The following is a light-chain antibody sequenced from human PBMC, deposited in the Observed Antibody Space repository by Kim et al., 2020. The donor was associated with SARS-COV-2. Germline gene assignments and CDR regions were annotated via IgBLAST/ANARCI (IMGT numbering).Light chain of an antibody. J-gene: IGLJ1*01. V-gene: IGLV2-14*03. CDR2: DVS. CDR3: SSYTSSSTLDV. Sequence: QSITISCPGTNNDVGGYNYVSWYQQHPGKAPKLMIYDVSNRPSGVSNRFSGSKSGNTASLTISGLQAEDEADYYCSSYTSSSTLDVFGTGTKVTVL. CDR1: NNDVGGYNY.